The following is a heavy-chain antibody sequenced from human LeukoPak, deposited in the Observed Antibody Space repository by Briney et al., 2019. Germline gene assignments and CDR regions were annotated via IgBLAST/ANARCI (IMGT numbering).Heavy chain of an antibody. D-gene: IGHD3-22*01. CDR3: ARDGYYYDRSGLVDY. J-gene: IGHJ4*02. Sequence: GGSLRLSCAASGFTFSSYSMNWVRQAPGKGLEWVSYISSSSSTIYYADSVKGRFTISRDNAKNSLYLQMNSLRAEDTAVYYCARDGYYYDRSGLVDYWGQGTLVTVSS. V-gene: IGHV3-48*01. CDR1: GFTFSSYS. CDR2: ISSSSSTI.